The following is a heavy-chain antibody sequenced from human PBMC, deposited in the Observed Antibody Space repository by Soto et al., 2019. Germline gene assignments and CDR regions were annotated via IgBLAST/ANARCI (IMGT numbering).Heavy chain of an antibody. D-gene: IGHD6-13*01. CDR1: GGSISSGGYY. J-gene: IGHJ4*02. CDR3: ARVVIAAAGTVYFDY. Sequence: PSETLSLTCTVSGGSISSGGYYWSWIRQHPGKGLEWIGYIYYSGSTYYNPSLKSRVTISVDTSKNQFSLKLSSVTAADTAVYYCARVVIAAAGTVYFDYWGQGTLVTVSS. CDR2: IYYSGST. V-gene: IGHV4-31*03.